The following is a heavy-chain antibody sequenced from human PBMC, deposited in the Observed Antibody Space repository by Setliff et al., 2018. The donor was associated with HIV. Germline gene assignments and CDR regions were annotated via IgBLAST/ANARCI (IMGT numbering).Heavy chain of an antibody. CDR1: GGSFSGYY. Sequence: SETLSLTCAVYGGSFSGYYWSWIRQPPGKGLEWIGEINHSGSTNYNMSLWSRVTISLDASRNQFSLELISVTAADTAVYYCARCRGTLYYFDYWGQGTLVTVSS. CDR3: ARCRGTLYYFDY. D-gene: IGHD1-1*01. V-gene: IGHV4-34*01. CDR2: INHSGST. J-gene: IGHJ4*02.